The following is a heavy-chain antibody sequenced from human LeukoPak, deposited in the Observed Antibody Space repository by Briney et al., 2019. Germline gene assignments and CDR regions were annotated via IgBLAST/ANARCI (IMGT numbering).Heavy chain of an antibody. Sequence: GGSLRLSCVASGFTFNNYAMSWVRQTPGKGLEWVSILSGGSSVTYHADSVKGRFTISRDNAKNSLYLQMNSLRAEDTAVYYCARAVVVAATPGTHFDYWGQGTLVTVSS. CDR1: GFTFNNYA. V-gene: IGHV3-21*01. D-gene: IGHD2-15*01. CDR3: ARAVVVAATPGTHFDY. CDR2: LSGGSSVT. J-gene: IGHJ4*02.